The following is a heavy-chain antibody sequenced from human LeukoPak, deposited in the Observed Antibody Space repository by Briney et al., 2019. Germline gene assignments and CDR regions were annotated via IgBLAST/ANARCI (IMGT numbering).Heavy chain of an antibody. V-gene: IGHV1-18*01. Sequence: RASVKVSCKASGGTFNNYTISWVRQAPGQGLEWMGWISAYNGNTDYAQKLQGRVTMTTDTSTSTAYMELRSLRSDDTAVYYCARGRTYYDYVWGSSNYYYYMDVWGKGTTVTISS. CDR1: GGTFNNYT. D-gene: IGHD3-16*01. J-gene: IGHJ6*03. CDR3: ARGRTYYDYVWGSSNYYYYMDV. CDR2: ISAYNGNT.